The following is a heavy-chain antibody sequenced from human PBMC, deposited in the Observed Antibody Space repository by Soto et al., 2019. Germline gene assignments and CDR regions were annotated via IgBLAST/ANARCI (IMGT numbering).Heavy chain of an antibody. CDR3: AKDSIGGNYYYYXMDV. J-gene: IGHJ6*03. D-gene: IGHD2-15*01. CDR1: GFTFSSYS. CDR2: ITGGHDIT. V-gene: IGHV3-23*01. Sequence: PGGSLRLSCAASGFTFSSYSMNWVRQAPGKGLEWVSAITGGHDITYYADSVRGRFTISRDNSKNTLYLQMNSLRAEDTAVYYCAKDSIGGNYYYYXMDVWGKGTTVTVSS.